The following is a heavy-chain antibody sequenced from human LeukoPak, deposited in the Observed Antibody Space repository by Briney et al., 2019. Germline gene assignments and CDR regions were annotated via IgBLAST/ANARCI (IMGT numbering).Heavy chain of an antibody. CDR1: GASISSSNYY. J-gene: IGHJ4*02. CDR2: IYHSGST. D-gene: IGHD5-12*01. Sequence: SETLSLTCAVSGASISSSNYYWGWVRQSPGKGLERIGSIYHSGSTYYNPSLKSRVTISVDTSKNQFSLKLSSVTAADTAVYYCAKISGYDFQFDYWGQGTLVTVSS. V-gene: IGHV4-39*07. CDR3: AKISGYDFQFDY.